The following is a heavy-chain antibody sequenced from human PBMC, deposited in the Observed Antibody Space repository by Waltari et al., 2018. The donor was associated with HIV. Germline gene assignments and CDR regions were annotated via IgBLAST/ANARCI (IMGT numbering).Heavy chain of an antibody. CDR1: GFTFSDYA. CDR2: ISSSNSNI. CDR3: ARDTLNLYFGLDV. Sequence: EVQLVESGGGLVQPGRSLRLSCAASGFTFSDYAMNWVRQAPGKGLEWISYISSSNSNIKYADSVKGRFTISRDNTKSSLDLHMNNLRDEDTAVDYCARDTLNLYFGLDVWGQGTTVTVSS. J-gene: IGHJ6*02. V-gene: IGHV3-48*02.